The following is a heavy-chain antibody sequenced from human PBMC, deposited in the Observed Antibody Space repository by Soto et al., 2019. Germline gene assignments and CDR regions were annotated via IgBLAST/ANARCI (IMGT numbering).Heavy chain of an antibody. CDR1: GFSLSTSGVG. Sequence: QITLKESGPTLVKPTQTLTLTCTFSGFSLSTSGVGVGWILQPPGEALEWLALIYWDDDKRYSPSLKSRVTIPKDPPKNQVVLTMTDMERVETAAYFCAHRQNIELGPLRLFDYWGQGTQVTVSS. CDR2: IYWDDDK. CDR3: AHRQNIELGPLRLFDY. V-gene: IGHV2-5*02. D-gene: IGHD2-15*01. J-gene: IGHJ4*02.